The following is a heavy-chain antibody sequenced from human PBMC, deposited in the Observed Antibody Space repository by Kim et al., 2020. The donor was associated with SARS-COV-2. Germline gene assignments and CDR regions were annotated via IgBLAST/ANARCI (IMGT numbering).Heavy chain of an antibody. Sequence: GGSLRLSCAASGFTFSSYGMHWVRQAPGKGLEWVAVISYDGSNKYYADSVKGRFTISRDNSKNTLYLQMNSLRAEDTAVYYCARDGGYSYGSAETFDPWGQGTLVTVSS. V-gene: IGHV3-33*05. CDR3: ARDGGYSYGSAETFDP. CDR2: ISYDGSNK. J-gene: IGHJ5*02. D-gene: IGHD5-18*01. CDR1: GFTFSSYG.